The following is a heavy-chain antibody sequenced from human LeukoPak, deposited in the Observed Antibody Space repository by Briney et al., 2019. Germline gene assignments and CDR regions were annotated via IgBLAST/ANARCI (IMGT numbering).Heavy chain of an antibody. CDR3: ARDISISWFYS. V-gene: IGHV4-39*07. CDR2: IYHTGST. J-gene: IGHJ5*01. Sequence: SETLSLTCTVSGASISSDSNYWAWVRQPPGKGLQWIGSIYHTGSTFYNPSLMSRVSISIDSSKNQFSLKLSSVAVADTALYYCARDISISWFYSWGQGTLVSVSS. D-gene: IGHD3-3*02. CDR1: GASISSDSNY.